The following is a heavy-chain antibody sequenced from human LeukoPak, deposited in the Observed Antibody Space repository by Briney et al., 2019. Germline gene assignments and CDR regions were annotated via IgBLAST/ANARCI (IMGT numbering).Heavy chain of an antibody. D-gene: IGHD2-8*01. CDR2: MDPNSGNT. J-gene: IGHJ3*02. V-gene: IGHV1-8*01. CDR3: ARGGGGCTNGVCPTDAFDI. Sequence: ASVKVSCKASGYTFTTYDINWVRQASGQGLEWMGWMDPNSGNTGYAQKFQGRVTMTRNTSIRTAYMELSSLRSEDTAVYYCARGGGGCTNGVCPTDAFDIWGQGTMVTVSS. CDR1: GYTFTTYD.